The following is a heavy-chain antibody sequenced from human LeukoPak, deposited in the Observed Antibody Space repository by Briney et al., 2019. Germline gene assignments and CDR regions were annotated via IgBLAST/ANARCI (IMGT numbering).Heavy chain of an antibody. CDR2: ISGSGGST. V-gene: IGHV3-23*01. CDR1: GFTFSSYA. J-gene: IGHJ4*02. CDR3: ARELRYFDWLLSPPDY. D-gene: IGHD3-9*01. Sequence: GGSLRLSCAASGFTFSSYAMSWVRQAPGKGLEWVSAISGSGGSTYYADSVKGQFTISRDNSKNTLYLQMNSLRAEDTALYYCARELRYFDWLLSPPDYWGQGTLVTVSS.